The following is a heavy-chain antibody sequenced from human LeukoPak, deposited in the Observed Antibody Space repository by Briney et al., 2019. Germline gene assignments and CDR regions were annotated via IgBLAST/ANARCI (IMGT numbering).Heavy chain of an antibody. Sequence: SETLSLTCAVYGGSFSGYYWSWIRQPPGKGLEWIAEINHSGSTNYNPSLKSRITISGDTSKNQFSLKLSSVTAADTAVYYCAREWGYCSSTSCYFRYYYYYSMDVWGQGTTVTVSS. J-gene: IGHJ6*02. CDR3: AREWGYCSSTSCYFRYYYYYSMDV. D-gene: IGHD2-2*01. CDR1: GGSFSGYY. CDR2: INHSGST. V-gene: IGHV4-34*01.